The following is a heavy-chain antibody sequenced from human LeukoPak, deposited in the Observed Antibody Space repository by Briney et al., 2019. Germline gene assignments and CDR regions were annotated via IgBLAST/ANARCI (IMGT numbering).Heavy chain of an antibody. CDR1: GFSFSSYA. CDR2: ITGSGSST. CDR3: AKGRGGFGELLDDY. D-gene: IGHD3-10*01. J-gene: IGHJ4*02. Sequence: GGSLRLSCAASGFSFSSYAMTWVRQAPEKGLEWVSTITGSGSSTSYADSVQGRFSISRDNSRGTVFLQMNSLRAEDTAVYYCAKGRGGFGELLDDYWGQGTLVTVSS. V-gene: IGHV3-23*01.